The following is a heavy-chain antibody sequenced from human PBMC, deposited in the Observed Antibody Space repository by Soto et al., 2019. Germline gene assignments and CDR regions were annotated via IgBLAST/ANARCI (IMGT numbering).Heavy chain of an antibody. CDR2: IHYSGST. CDR1: AGTMRSGEYY. V-gene: IGHV4-30-4*01. D-gene: IGHD2-8*01. J-gene: IGHJ6*02. CDR3: GRDELRYCTIGAFDLMDV. Sequence: PPEGLSHTCSGSAGTMRSGEYYGCWIRQPQGKGLEWIGYIHYSGSTYYNPSLKSRVTMSADTSKNHFSLKMSSVNAADTAVYYLGRDELRYCTIGAFDLMDVWVRGSMVT.